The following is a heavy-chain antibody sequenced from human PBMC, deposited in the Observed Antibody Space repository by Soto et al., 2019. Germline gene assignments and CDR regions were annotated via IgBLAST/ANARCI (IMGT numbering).Heavy chain of an antibody. CDR2: MSAQNGNT. D-gene: IGHD6-6*01. J-gene: IGHJ4*02. Sequence: VHLVQSGAEVKKPGASLKVSCKGSGYTFTSYGITWVRQAPGQGLEWMGWMSAQNGNTDYAQRLKGRVTVTRDTSTSTAYLELRSPRSDDTAVYYCARGRDGDYWGQGALVTVSS. CDR3: ARGRDGDY. V-gene: IGHV1-18*01. CDR1: GYTFTSYG.